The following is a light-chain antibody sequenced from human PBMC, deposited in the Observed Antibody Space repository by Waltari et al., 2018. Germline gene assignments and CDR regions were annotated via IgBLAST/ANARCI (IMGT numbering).Light chain of an antibody. CDR1: QTVRTTY. J-gene: IGKJ4*01. Sequence: EIVLTQSPGTLSLSPGERATLSCRASQTVRTTYLAWYQQKPGQAPTLLIYGASSRATGIPVRFSGSGSGTAFSLTISSLEPEDCAVYYCQQYDIAPLTFGGGTKVEIK. CDR2: GAS. V-gene: IGKV3-20*01. CDR3: QQYDIAPLT.